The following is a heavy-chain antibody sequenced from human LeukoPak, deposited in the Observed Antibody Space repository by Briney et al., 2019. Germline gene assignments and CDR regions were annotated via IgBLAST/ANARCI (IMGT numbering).Heavy chain of an antibody. D-gene: IGHD4-11*01. CDR1: GGSISSGGYS. J-gene: IGHJ3*01. CDR2: IYYSGNT. Sequence: SETLSLTCAVSGGSISSGGYSWSWIRQPPGKGLEWIGYIYYSGNTYYNPSLKSRVTISVDTSKNQFSLKLNSVTAADTAVYYCARYRPTKTAFDVWGQGTMVTVSS. CDR3: ARYRPTKTAFDV. V-gene: IGHV4-30-4*07.